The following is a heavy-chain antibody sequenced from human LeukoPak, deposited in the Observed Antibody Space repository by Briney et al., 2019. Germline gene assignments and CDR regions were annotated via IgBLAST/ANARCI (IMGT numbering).Heavy chain of an antibody. CDR3: ARQSVGTASIYYFAY. J-gene: IGHJ4*02. CDR1: GASISGSSGSY. Sequence: SETLSLTCTVSGASISGSSGSYWGWIRQPPGKGLEWISSIHYSGTTHYNPFVKSRVSILVDTSKNQFSLNLNSVTAADTAVYYCARQSVGTASIYYFAYWGQGILVTVSS. D-gene: IGHD1-26*01. CDR2: IHYSGTT. V-gene: IGHV4-39*01.